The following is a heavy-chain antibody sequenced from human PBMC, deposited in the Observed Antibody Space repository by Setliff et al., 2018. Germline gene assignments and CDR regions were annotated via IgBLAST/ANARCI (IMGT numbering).Heavy chain of an antibody. CDR3: ATLTVAGAGTFDL. Sequence: PSETLSLTCDVSGFTISSGYYWGWVRQPPGMGLEWIGSFYYYTGKTYYNPSLKGRVGISADVSKNQLSLRLTSVVAADTAVYYCATLTVAGAGTFDLWGQGTLVTVS. CDR1: GFTISSGYY. CDR2: FYYYTGKT. D-gene: IGHD6-19*01. V-gene: IGHV4-38-2*01. J-gene: IGHJ4*02.